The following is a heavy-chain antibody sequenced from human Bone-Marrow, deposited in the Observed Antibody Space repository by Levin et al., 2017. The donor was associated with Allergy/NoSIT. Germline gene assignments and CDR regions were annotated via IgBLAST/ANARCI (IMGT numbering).Heavy chain of an antibody. CDR3: ARREDTVMVENDVRSRYYGLDV. CDR2: IIPLFGAA. D-gene: IGHD5-18*01. V-gene: IGHV1-69*13. J-gene: IGHJ6*02. Sequence: PSASVKVSCMASGGTYSTFSISWVRQAPGQGLEWMGGIIPLFGAADYAQKFRGRLTISADGSTSTSYMELSSLRSEDTAVYYCARREDTVMVENDVRSRYYGLDVWGQGTTVTVSS. CDR1: GGTYSTFS.